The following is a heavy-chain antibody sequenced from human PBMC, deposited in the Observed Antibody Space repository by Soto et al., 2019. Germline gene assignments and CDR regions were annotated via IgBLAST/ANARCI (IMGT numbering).Heavy chain of an antibody. V-gene: IGHV1-18*01. CDR1: GYTFTNYG. CDR3: ASRSGQLPYYFDY. J-gene: IGHJ4*02. CDR2: ISVYNGNT. Sequence: ASVKVSCKASGYTFTNYGITWVRRAPGQGFEWMGWISVYNGNTNYAQNLQGRVTMTTDTSTSTVYMDLRTLRSDDTAVYYCASRSGQLPYYFDYWGQGTLVPVSS. D-gene: IGHD5-18*01.